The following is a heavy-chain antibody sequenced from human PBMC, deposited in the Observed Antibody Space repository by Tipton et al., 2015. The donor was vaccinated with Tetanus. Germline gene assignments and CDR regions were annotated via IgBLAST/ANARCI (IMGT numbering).Heavy chain of an antibody. J-gene: IGHJ4*02. CDR2: ISSSSRYI. CDR1: GFTLSRYT. D-gene: IGHD2-21*01. Sequence: SLRLSCAASGFTLSRYTLNWVRQAPGKGLEWVSSISSSSRYIYYADSVKGRFTISRDNSKNTLYLQMNSLRAEDTAVHYCARGTSRIVYYFDYWGQGTLVTVSS. V-gene: IGHV3-21*01. CDR3: ARGTSRIVYYFDY.